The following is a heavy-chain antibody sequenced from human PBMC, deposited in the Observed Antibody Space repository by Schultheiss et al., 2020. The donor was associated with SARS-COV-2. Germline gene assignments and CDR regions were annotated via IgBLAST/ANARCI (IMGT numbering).Heavy chain of an antibody. CDR1: GFIFSSYS. V-gene: IGHV3-66*01. Sequence: GESLKISCAASGFIFSSYSMNWVRQAPGKGLGWVSVIYSGGNTHYADSVRGRFIISRDNSKNTLYLQMTSLRVEDTAMYYCVRDGPAASYGMDVWGQGTTVTVSS. J-gene: IGHJ6*02. CDR3: VRDGPAASYGMDV. CDR2: IYSGGNT. D-gene: IGHD2-2*01.